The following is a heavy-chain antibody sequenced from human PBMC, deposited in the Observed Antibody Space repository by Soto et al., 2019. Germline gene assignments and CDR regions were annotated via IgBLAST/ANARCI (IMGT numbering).Heavy chain of an antibody. CDR2: IWYDGSNK. CDR3: AREGLRFNYYGMDV. D-gene: IGHD5-12*01. Sequence: PGGSLRLSCAASGFTFSSYGMHWVRQAPGKGLEWVAVIWYDGSNKYYADSVEGRFTISRDNSKNTLYLQMNSLRAEDTAVYYCAREGLRFNYYGMDVWGQGTTVTVSS. CDR1: GFTFSSYG. J-gene: IGHJ6*02. V-gene: IGHV3-33*01.